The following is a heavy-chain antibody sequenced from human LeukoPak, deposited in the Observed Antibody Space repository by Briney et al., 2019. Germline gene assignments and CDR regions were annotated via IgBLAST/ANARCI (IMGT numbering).Heavy chain of an antibody. Sequence: GGSLRLSCAASGFTFSSYAMHWVRQAPGKGLEWVAVISYDGSNKYYADSVKGRFTISRDNSKNTLYLQMNSLRAEDTAVYYCARVSGLTGYYLMFDYWGQGTLVTVSS. D-gene: IGHD3-9*01. CDR3: ARVSGLTGYYLMFDY. J-gene: IGHJ4*02. V-gene: IGHV3-30-3*01. CDR1: GFTFSSYA. CDR2: ISYDGSNK.